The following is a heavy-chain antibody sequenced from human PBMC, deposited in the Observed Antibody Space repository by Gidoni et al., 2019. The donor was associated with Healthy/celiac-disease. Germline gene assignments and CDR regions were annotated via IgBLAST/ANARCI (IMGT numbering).Heavy chain of an antibody. Sequence: QVQLVQSGAEVKKPGASVKVSCKASGYTFTSYYMHWVRQAPGQGLEWRGIIKTSGGSTSYAQKFQGRVTMTRDTSTSTVYMELSSLRSEDTAVYYCARTDSGSYYFDYWGQGTLVTVSS. CDR2: IKTSGGST. J-gene: IGHJ4*02. D-gene: IGHD1-26*01. CDR1: GYTFTSYY. CDR3: ARTDSGSYYFDY. V-gene: IGHV1-46*03.